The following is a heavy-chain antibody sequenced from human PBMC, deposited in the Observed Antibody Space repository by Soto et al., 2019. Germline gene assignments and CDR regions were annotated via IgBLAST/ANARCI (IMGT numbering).Heavy chain of an antibody. CDR2: TIPFFGTV. Sequence: ASVKVSCKASGGTFTSYAISWVRQAPGQGLEWVGGTIPFFGTVDYSQRFQGRVTISADKSTTTAYMELRGLRSDDTAVYFCARESARRYDSWGQGTLVTVSS. CDR3: ARESARRYDS. J-gene: IGHJ1*01. V-gene: IGHV1-69*06. D-gene: IGHD1-20*01. CDR1: GGTFTSYA.